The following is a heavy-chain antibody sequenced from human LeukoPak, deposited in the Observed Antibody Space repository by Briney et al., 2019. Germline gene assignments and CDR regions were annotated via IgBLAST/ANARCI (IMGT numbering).Heavy chain of an antibody. Sequence: ASVKVSCKASGYTFTGYYMHWVRQAPGQGLEWMGWINPNSGGTNYAQKFQGRVTMTRDPSTSTAYMELSRLRSDDTAVYYCARASRRDGYNLVGYWGQGTLVTVSP. CDR3: ARASRRDGYNLVGY. J-gene: IGHJ4*02. CDR2: INPNSGGT. V-gene: IGHV1-2*02. CDR1: GYTFTGYY. D-gene: IGHD5-24*01.